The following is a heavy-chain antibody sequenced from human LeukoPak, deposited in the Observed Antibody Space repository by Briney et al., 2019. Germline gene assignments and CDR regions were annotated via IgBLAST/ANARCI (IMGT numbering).Heavy chain of an antibody. D-gene: IGHD4-11*01. CDR2: INPSGGST. CDR3: AKDLRGYSNYYYFDY. CDR1: GYTFTSYY. J-gene: IGHJ4*02. Sequence: GASVKVSCKASGYTFTSYYMHWVRQAPGQGLEWMGIINPSGGSTSYAQKFQGRVTMTRDTSTSTVYMELSSLRSEDTAVYYCAKDLRGYSNYYYFDYWGQGTLVTVSS. V-gene: IGHV1-46*01.